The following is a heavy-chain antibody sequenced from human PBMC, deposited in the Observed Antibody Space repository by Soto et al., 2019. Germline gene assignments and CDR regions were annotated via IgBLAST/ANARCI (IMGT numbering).Heavy chain of an antibody. CDR2: IYYSGST. D-gene: IGHD6-13*01. CDR1: GVSLSSGGYY. J-gene: IGHJ5*02. CDR3: ARVPTAQQLVIGWFDP. Sequence: SETLSLTCTVSGVSLSSGGYYWSWIRQHPGKGLEWIGYIYYSGSTYYNPSLKSRVTISVDTSKNQFSLKLSSVTAADTAVYYCARVPTAQQLVIGWFDPWGQGTLVTVSS. V-gene: IGHV4-31*03.